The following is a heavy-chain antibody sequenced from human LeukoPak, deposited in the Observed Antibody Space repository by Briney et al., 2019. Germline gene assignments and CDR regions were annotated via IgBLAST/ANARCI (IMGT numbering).Heavy chain of an antibody. CDR2: ISYDGSNK. D-gene: IGHD1-26*01. J-gene: IGHJ4*02. Sequence: GGSLRLSCAASGFTFSSYGMQWVRQAPGKGLEWVAVISYDGSNKYYADSVKGRFTVSRDNSKNTLYLQMNSLRSDDTAVYYRASGGLMGATDSFSYWGQGTLVTVSS. V-gene: IGHV3-30*03. CDR3: ASGGLMGATDSFSY. CDR1: GFTFSSYG.